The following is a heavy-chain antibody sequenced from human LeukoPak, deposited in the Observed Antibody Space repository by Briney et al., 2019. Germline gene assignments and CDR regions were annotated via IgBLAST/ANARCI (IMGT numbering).Heavy chain of an antibody. V-gene: IGHV3-11*01. Sequence: GESLRLSCAASGFTFDDYTMNWVRQVPGRGLEWVSYISSSGSTIYYADSVKGRFTISRDNAKNSLYLQMNSLRAEDTAVYYCARGSAVAGTRHWGQGTLVTVSS. CDR3: ARGSAVAGTRH. J-gene: IGHJ4*02. CDR2: ISSSGSTI. D-gene: IGHD6-19*01. CDR1: GFTFDDYT.